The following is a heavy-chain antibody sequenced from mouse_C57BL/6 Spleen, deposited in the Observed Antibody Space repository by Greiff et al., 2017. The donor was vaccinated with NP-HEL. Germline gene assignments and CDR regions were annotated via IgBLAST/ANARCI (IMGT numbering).Heavy chain of an antibody. D-gene: IGHD1-1*01. Sequence: VQLKQSGAELVRPGASVKFSCTASGFNIKDYYMHWVKQRPEQGLEWIGRIDPEDGDTEYAPKFQGKATLTADTSSNTAYLQLSSLTSEDTAVDYCTAYYGSSWDSMDYWGQGTSVTVSS. CDR3: TAYYGSSWDSMDY. CDR2: IDPEDGDT. CDR1: GFNIKDYY. V-gene: IGHV14-1*01. J-gene: IGHJ4*01.